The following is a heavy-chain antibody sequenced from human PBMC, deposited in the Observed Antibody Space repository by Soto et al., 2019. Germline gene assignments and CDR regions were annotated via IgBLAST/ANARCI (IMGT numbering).Heavy chain of an antibody. D-gene: IGHD3-10*01. CDR3: TRGITLIRGVIPPGYYYGMDV. CDR2: INPIFETA. Sequence: QVQLVQSGAEVKKPGSSVKVSCKASGGTFSSYSISWVRQAPGQGLEWMGGINPIFETANYAQKFQGRVTSTADESSNTAYMELNSLRSADTAVYYCTRGITLIRGVIPPGYYYGMDVWGHGTTVAVSS. J-gene: IGHJ6*02. V-gene: IGHV1-69*01. CDR1: GGTFSSYS.